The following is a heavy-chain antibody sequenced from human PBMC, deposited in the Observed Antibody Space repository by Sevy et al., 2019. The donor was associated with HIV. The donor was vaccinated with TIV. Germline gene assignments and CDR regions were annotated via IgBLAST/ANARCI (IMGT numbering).Heavy chain of an antibody. CDR1: GFTFSSYA. V-gene: IGHV3-23*01. Sequence: GGSLRLSCAASGFTFSSYAMSWVRQAPGKGLEWVSAVSGSGGSTHYADAVKGRFTISRDNSKNTLYLQMNSLRAEDTALYYCAKDTYSCGGDFDYWGQGTLVTVSS. CDR2: VSGSGGST. J-gene: IGHJ4*02. CDR3: AKDTYSCGGDFDY. D-gene: IGHD2-21*01.